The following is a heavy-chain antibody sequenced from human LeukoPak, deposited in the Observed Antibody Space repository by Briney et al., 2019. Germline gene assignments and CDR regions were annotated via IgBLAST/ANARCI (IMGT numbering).Heavy chain of an antibody. D-gene: IGHD1-14*01. CDR1: GGSFSSYY. CDR3: ARRVTGRGAYYFDY. J-gene: IGHJ4*02. V-gene: IGHV4-59*08. Sequence: PSETLSLTCTVSGGSFSSYYWNWIRQPPGKGLEWIGCIYYSGTTNYNPSLKSRVTISVDTSKNQFSLNLSSVTAADTAVYYCARRVTGRGAYYFDYWDQGTLVTVSS. CDR2: IYYSGTT.